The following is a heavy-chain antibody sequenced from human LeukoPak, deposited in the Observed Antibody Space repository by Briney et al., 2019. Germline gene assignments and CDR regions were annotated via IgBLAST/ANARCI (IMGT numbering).Heavy chain of an antibody. CDR1: GITFSSYN. CDR2: ISSSSSYI. Sequence: PGGSLRLSCAVSGITFSSYNMNWVRQAPGKGLEWVSSISSSSSYIYYADSMKGRFTISRDNAKNSLYLQMNSLRAEDTAVYYCAREGLRLGELSLVSAAAYYFDYWGQGTLVTVSS. D-gene: IGHD3-16*02. V-gene: IGHV3-21*01. J-gene: IGHJ4*02. CDR3: AREGLRLGELSLVSAAAYYFDY.